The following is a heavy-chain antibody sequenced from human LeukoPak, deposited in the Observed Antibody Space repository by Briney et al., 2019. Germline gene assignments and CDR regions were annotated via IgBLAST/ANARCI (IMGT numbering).Heavy chain of an antibody. V-gene: IGHV3-53*01. CDR2: VYSGGST. CDR1: GFTVSSNY. D-gene: IGHD2-15*01. CDR3: ARGLMGYSTPFDY. Sequence: GGSLRLSCAASGFTVSSNYMSWVRQAPGKGLEWVSVVYSGGSTYYADSVKGRFTISRDNSKNTLYLQMNSLGAEDTAVYYCARGLMGYSTPFDYWGQGTLVTVSS. J-gene: IGHJ4*02.